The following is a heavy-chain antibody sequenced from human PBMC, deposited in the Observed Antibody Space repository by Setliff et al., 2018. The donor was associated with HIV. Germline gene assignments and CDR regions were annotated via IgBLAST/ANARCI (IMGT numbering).Heavy chain of an antibody. J-gene: IGHJ3*02. CDR2: IIPILGIA. V-gene: IGHV1-69*04. Sequence: SVKVSCKASGGTFSSYTISWVRQAPGQGLEWMGRIIPILGIANYAQKFQGRVTITADKSTSTAYMELSSLRSEDTAVYYCARERGYFRITMIVVAAFDIWGQGTMVTVSS. D-gene: IGHD3-22*01. CDR3: ARERGYFRITMIVVAAFDI. CDR1: GGTFSSYT.